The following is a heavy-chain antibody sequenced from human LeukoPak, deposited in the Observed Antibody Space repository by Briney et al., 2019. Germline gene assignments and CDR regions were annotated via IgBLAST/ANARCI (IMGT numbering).Heavy chain of an antibody. CDR1: GFTFSSYW. V-gene: IGHV3-7*01. J-gene: IGHJ4*02. CDR3: ARNVLRYFDWLLSDYFDY. Sequence: PGGSLRLSCAASGFTFSSYWMSWVRQAPGKGLEWVANIKQDGSEKFYVDSVKGRFTISRDNAKNSLYLQMNSLRAEDTAVYYCARNVLRYFDWLLSDYFDYWGQGTLVTVSS. CDR2: IKQDGSEK. D-gene: IGHD3-9*01.